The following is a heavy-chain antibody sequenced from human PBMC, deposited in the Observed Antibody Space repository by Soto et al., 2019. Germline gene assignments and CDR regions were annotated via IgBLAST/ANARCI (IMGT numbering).Heavy chain of an antibody. CDR3: ARHEDRGYHHYFDY. D-gene: IGHD5-18*01. V-gene: IGHV4-59*08. CDR1: GGSISSYY. CDR2: IYYSGST. J-gene: IGHJ4*02. Sequence: PSETLSLTCTVSGGSISSYYWSWIRQPPGKGLEWIGYIYYSGSTNYNPSLKSRVTISVDTSKNQFSLKLSSVTAADTAVYYCARHEDRGYHHYFDYWGQGTLVTVS.